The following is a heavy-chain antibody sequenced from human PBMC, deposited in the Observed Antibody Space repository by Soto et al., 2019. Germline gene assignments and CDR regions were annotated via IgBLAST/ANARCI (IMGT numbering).Heavy chain of an antibody. Sequence: GGSLRLSCAASGFTFSSYAMSWVRQAPGKGLEWVSAISGSGGSTYYADSVKGRFTISRDNSKNTLYLQMNSLRAEDTAVYYCAKPPPGYYDSSGYYDYWGQGTLVTVSS. J-gene: IGHJ4*02. CDR2: ISGSGGST. V-gene: IGHV3-23*01. CDR3: AKPPPGYYDSSGYYDY. CDR1: GFTFSSYA. D-gene: IGHD3-22*01.